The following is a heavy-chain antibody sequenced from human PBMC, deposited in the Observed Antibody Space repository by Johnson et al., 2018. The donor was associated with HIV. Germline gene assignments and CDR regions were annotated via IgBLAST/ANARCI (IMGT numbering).Heavy chain of an antibody. CDR3: ARKGWASSMVNAFDI. D-gene: IGHD4/OR15-4a*01. J-gene: IGHJ3*02. CDR1: GFTFDDYT. V-gene: IGHV3-43*01. CDR2: ISWDGGST. Sequence: VQLVESGGVVVQPGGSLRLSCAASGFTFDDYTMHWVRQAPGKGLEWVSLISWDGGSTYYADSVKGRFTISRDNSKNSLYLQMNSLRAEDTAVYYCARKGWASSMVNAFDIWGQGTMVTVSS.